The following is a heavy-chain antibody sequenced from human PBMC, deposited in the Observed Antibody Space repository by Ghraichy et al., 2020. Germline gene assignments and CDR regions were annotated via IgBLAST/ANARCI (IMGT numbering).Heavy chain of an antibody. Sequence: ASVKVSCKASGYTFNSYAMNWVRQAPGQGLEWMGWINTNTGNPTYAQGFPGRFVFSLDTSVSTAYLQISSLKAEDTAVYYCARKLYPQWELLRFAFDFWGQGTMVTVSS. CDR1: GYTFNSYA. CDR2: INTNTGNP. V-gene: IGHV7-4-1*02. D-gene: IGHD1-26*01. J-gene: IGHJ3*01. CDR3: ARKLYPQWELLRFAFDF.